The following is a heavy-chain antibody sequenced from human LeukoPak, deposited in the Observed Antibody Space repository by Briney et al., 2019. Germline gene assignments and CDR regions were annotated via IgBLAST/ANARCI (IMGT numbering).Heavy chain of an antibody. J-gene: IGHJ6*02. CDR3: ARGAGSRAGHGMDV. V-gene: IGHV1-2*02. CDR1: GYTFTGYY. CDR2: INPNSGGT. D-gene: IGHD6-13*01. Sequence: GASVKVSCKASGYTFTGYYMHWVRQAPGQGLEWMGWINPNSGGTNYAQKFQGRVTMTRDTSISTAYMELSRLRSDDTAVYYCARGAGSRAGHGMDVWGQGTLVTVSS.